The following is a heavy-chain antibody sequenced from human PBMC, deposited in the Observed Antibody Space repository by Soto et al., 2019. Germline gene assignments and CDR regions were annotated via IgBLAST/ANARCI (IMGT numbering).Heavy chain of an antibody. CDR2: ISAYNGNT. Sequence: ASVKVSCKASGYTFTSYGISWVRQAPGQGLEWMGWISAYNGNTNYAQKLQGRVTMTTDTSTSTAYMELRSLRSDDTAVYYCARFRLRRITIFGVVPSYYYGMDVWRQGTTVTVSS. CDR1: GYTFTSYG. D-gene: IGHD3-3*01. V-gene: IGHV1-18*01. CDR3: ARFRLRRITIFGVVPSYYYGMDV. J-gene: IGHJ6*02.